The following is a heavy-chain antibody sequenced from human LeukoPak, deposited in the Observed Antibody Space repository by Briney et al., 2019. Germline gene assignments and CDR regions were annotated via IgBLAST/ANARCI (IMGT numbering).Heavy chain of an antibody. Sequence: SETLSLTCAVYGGPFSGYYWSWIRQPPGKGLEWIGEINHSGSTNYNPSLKSRVTISVDTSKNQFSLKLSSVTAADTAVYYCARGSILEWFDYWGQGTLVTVSS. CDR1: GGPFSGYY. J-gene: IGHJ4*02. CDR3: ARGSILEWFDY. CDR2: INHSGST. D-gene: IGHD3-3*01. V-gene: IGHV4-34*01.